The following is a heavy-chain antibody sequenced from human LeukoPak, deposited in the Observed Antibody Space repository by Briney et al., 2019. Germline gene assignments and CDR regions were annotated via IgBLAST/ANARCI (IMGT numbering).Heavy chain of an antibody. Sequence: SETLSLTCTVSGGSISSSSDYWGWIRQAPGKGLEWIGSIYYSENTYYNSSLKSRVTISVDTSKNHFSLKLSSVTAADTAVYYCARTVRPGYCSTTSCSFVDYWGQGTLVTVSS. V-gene: IGHV4-39*02. J-gene: IGHJ4*02. CDR1: GGSISSSSDY. CDR2: IYYSENT. D-gene: IGHD2-2*01. CDR3: ARTVRPGYCSTTSCSFVDY.